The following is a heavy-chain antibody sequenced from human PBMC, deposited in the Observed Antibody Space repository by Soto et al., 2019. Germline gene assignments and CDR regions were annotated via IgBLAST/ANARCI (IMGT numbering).Heavy chain of an antibody. Sequence: ASVKVSCKASGYTFTSYGISWGRQAPGQGLEWMGWISAYNGNTNYAQKLQGRVTMTTDTSTSTAYMELRSLRSDDTAVYYCSSGADIVVVPAASDYYYYYGMGGWGQGTTVSVAS. CDR1: GYTFTSYG. V-gene: IGHV1-18*04. J-gene: IGHJ6*02. CDR2: ISAYNGNT. D-gene: IGHD2-2*01. CDR3: SSGADIVVVPAASDYYYYYGMGG.